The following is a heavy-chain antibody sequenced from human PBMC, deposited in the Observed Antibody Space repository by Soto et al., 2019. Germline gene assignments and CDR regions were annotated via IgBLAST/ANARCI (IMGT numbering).Heavy chain of an antibody. CDR1: GFTFSNYV. V-gene: IGHV3-23*01. J-gene: IGHJ6*03. CDR3: ARYYGSGSHPVPYYYYYYMDV. Sequence: GGSLRLSCAASGFTFSNYVMSWVRQAPGKGLEWVSSISGSGDNTYYADNVKGRITISRDNSKNTLFLQMNSLRAEYTAVYYCARYYGSGSHPVPYYYYYYMDVWGKGTTVTVSS. CDR2: ISGSGDNT. D-gene: IGHD3-10*01.